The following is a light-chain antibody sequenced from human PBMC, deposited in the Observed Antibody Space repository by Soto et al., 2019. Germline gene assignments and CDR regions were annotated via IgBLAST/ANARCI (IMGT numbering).Light chain of an antibody. CDR3: GTWDSSLRVVV. J-gene: IGLJ2*01. CDR1: SSNIGNNY. CDR2: DND. V-gene: IGLV1-51*01. Sequence: QSVLTQPPSVSAAPGQKVTISCSGSSSNIGNNYVSWYQQLPGTAPKFLIYDNDKRPSGFPDRFSGSKSGTSATLGITGLQTGDEADYYCGTWDSSLRVVVFGGGTKLTVL.